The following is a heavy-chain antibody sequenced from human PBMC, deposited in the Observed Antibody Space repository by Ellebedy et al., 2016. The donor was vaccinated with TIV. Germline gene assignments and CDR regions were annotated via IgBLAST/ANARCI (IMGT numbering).Heavy chain of an antibody. Sequence: GGSLRLSCAASGFTFSSYWMSWVRQAPGKGLEWVSSISSSSSYIYYADSVKGRFTISRDNAKNSLYLQMNSLRAEDTAVYYCARDALSSGYDAFDIWGQGTMVTVSS. V-gene: IGHV3-21*01. D-gene: IGHD3-10*01. CDR2: ISSSSSYI. CDR1: GFTFSSYW. CDR3: ARDALSSGYDAFDI. J-gene: IGHJ3*02.